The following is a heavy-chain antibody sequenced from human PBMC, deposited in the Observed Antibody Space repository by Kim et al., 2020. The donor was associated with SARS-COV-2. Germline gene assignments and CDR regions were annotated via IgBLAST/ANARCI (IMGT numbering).Heavy chain of an antibody. J-gene: IGHJ5*02. D-gene: IGHD3-10*01. Sequence: GRFTISRDNSKNTLYLQMNSLRAEDTAVYYCAKDSLMVRGVITKNWFDPWGQGTLVTVSS. V-gene: IGHV3-23*01. CDR3: AKDSLMVRGVITKNWFDP.